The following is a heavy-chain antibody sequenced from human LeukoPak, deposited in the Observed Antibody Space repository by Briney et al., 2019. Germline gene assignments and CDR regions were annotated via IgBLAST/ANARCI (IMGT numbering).Heavy chain of an antibody. J-gene: IGHJ4*02. CDR1: GGSFSGYY. V-gene: IGHV4-34*01. CDR2: INHSGST. Sequence: SETLSLTCAVYGGSFSGYYWSWLRQPPGKGLEWIGEINHSGSTNYNPSLTSRVTIPVDTSKNQFSLTLSSVTAADTAVYYFASEVVAATLDYWGQGTLVTVSS. D-gene: IGHD2-15*01. CDR3: ASEVVAATLDY.